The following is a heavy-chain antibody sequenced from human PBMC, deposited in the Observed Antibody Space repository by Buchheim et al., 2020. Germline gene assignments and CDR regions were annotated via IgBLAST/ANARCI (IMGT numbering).Heavy chain of an antibody. CDR2: ICSTGTT. D-gene: IGHD3-22*01. CDR3: ARYPYYYDNSGYKYFFDY. J-gene: IGHJ4*02. CDR1: GGSIDSRNYY. Sequence: QLQLQESGPGLVKPSETLSLTCTVSGGSIDSRNYYWGWIRQPPGEGLEWIGTICSTGTTYYNPSLKSRVTISVDTSTNQFYLKLSSVTAADTAVYYCARYPYYYDNSGYKYFFDYWGQGIL. V-gene: IGHV4-39*07.